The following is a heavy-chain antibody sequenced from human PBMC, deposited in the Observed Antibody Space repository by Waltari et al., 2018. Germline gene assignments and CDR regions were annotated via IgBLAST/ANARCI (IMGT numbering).Heavy chain of an antibody. CDR2: IYYSGST. CDR3: ARDPYYYDSSGYLRPFDY. J-gene: IGHJ4*03. D-gene: IGHD3-22*01. CDR1: GGSISSSSYY. Sequence: QLQLQESGPGLVKPSETLSLTCTVSGGSISSSSYYWGWIRQPPGKGLEWIGSIYYSGSTYYNPSLKSRVTISVDTSKNQFSLKLSSVTAADTAVYYCARDPYYYDSSGYLRPFDYWGKGTTVTISS. V-gene: IGHV4-39*07.